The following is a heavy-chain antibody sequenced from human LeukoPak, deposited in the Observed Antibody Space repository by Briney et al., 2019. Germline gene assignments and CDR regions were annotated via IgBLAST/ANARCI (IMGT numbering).Heavy chain of an antibody. Sequence: GGSLRLSCAASGFTFTTYWMHWVRQAPGKGLVWVSHINSDGSITSYADSVKGRFTISRDNAKNTLYLQMNSLRSEDTAVYYCARDAVDTANAVWGQGTTVTVSS. CDR2: INSDGSIT. CDR3: ARDAVDTANAV. CDR1: GFTFTTYW. J-gene: IGHJ6*02. V-gene: IGHV3-74*01. D-gene: IGHD5-18*01.